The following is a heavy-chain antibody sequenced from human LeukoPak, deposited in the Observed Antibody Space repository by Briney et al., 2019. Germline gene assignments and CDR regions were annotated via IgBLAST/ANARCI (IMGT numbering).Heavy chain of an antibody. V-gene: IGHV3-30*02. D-gene: IGHD1-26*01. CDR1: GFIFSSYG. CDR2: IRHDGNFE. Sequence: SGGSLRLSCAAYGFIFSSYGMYWVRQAPGKGLEWVAYIRHDGNFEEYAESVKGRFIISRDNYKSTLYLQMNSLRIDDTAVFYCAKKAPGYWVPLDSWGQGTLVTVSS. J-gene: IGHJ4*02. CDR3: AKKAPGYWVPLDS.